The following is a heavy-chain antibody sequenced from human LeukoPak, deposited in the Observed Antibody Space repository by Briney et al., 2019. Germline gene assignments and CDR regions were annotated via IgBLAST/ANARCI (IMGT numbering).Heavy chain of an antibody. D-gene: IGHD6-13*01. CDR3: ARDQAAAGHFDY. CDR2: ISYDGSNK. CDR1: GFTFSSYA. J-gene: IGHJ4*02. Sequence: SGGSLRLSCAASGFTFSSYAMHWVRQAPGKGLEWVAVISYDGSNKYYADSVKGRFTISRDNSKNTLYLQMNSLRAEDTAVYYCARDQAAAGHFDYWGQGTLVTVSS. V-gene: IGHV3-30-3*01.